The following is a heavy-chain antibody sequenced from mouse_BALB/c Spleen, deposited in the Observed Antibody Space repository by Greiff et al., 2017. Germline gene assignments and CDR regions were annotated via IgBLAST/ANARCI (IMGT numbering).Heavy chain of an antibody. CDR1: GFTFSSYA. CDR2: ISSGGST. J-gene: IGHJ3*01. V-gene: IGHV5-6-5*01. D-gene: IGHD1-1*01. Sequence: EVQGVESGGGLVKPGGSLKLSCAASGFTFSSYAMSWVRQTPGKGLEWVASISSGGSTYYPDSVKGSFTISSDNARNILYRQMSSLRSVDTAMYYCAIDSTVSLAYWGQGTLVTVSS. CDR3: AIDSTVSLAY.